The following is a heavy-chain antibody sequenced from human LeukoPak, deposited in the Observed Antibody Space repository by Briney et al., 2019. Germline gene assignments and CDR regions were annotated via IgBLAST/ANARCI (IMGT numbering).Heavy chain of an antibody. CDR3: ARTDHYGGNLQLFDY. CDR1: GYTFTSYY. V-gene: IGHV1-46*01. J-gene: IGHJ4*02. CDR2: INPSGGST. D-gene: IGHD4-23*01. Sequence: ASVKVSCKASGYTFTSYYMHWVRQAPGQGLEWMGIINPSGGSTSHAQKFQGRVTMTRDTSTSTVYMELSSLRSEDTAVYYCARTDHYGGNLQLFDYWGQGTLVTVSS.